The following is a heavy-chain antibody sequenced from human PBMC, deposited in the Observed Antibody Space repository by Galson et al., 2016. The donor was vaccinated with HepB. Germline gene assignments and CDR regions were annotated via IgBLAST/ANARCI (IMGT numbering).Heavy chain of an antibody. CDR3: ARDQGFPGGHPDPFDC. D-gene: IGHD2-15*01. J-gene: IGHJ4*02. CDR2: IKQDASEK. V-gene: IGHV3-7*03. Sequence: SLRLSCAASGFTFSNFWMSWVRQAPGKGLEWVANIKQDASEKHYVDSVKGLFTISRENAKNSLYLQMNSLRAEDTAVYYCARDQGFPGGHPDPFDCWGQGTLVTVSS. CDR1: GFTFSNFW.